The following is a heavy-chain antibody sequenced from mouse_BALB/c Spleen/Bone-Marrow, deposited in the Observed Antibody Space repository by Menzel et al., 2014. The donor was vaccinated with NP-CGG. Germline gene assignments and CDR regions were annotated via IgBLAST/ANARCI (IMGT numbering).Heavy chain of an antibody. D-gene: IGHD2-10*02. CDR1: GYTFTSYW. CDR3: TRQYGNYYAMDY. Sequence: QVQLKESGAELVRPGASVKVSCKASGYTFTSYWINWVKQRPGQGLEWIGNIHPSDSYTNYNQNFKDKATLTVDKSSSTAYMQLSSPTSEDSAVYYCTRQYGNYYAMDYWGQGTSVTVSS. CDR2: IHPSDSYT. V-gene: IGHV1S126*01. J-gene: IGHJ4*01.